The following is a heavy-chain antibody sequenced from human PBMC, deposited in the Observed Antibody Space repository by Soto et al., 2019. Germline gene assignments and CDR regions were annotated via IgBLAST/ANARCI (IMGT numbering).Heavy chain of an antibody. Sequence: GGSLRLSCAASGFTFSSYWMHWVRQAPGKGLVWVSHINSDGSSTTYADSVKGRFTISRDNAKDTLYLQMNSLRAEDTAVYSCVRDRNYYSLEVWGRGTLVTVSS. J-gene: IGHJ4*02. D-gene: IGHD4-4*01. CDR2: INSDGSST. CDR1: GFTFSSYW. CDR3: VRDRNYYSLEV. V-gene: IGHV3-74*01.